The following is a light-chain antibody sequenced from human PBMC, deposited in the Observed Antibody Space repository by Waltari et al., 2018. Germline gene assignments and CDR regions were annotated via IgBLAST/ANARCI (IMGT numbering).Light chain of an antibody. Sequence: QSVLTQAPSASGTPGQGVTISCSGSNPNLGRNSVNWYQRFSGTAPKLLIHSNTQRPSGVPDRFSGSKSGTSASLAISGLQSEDEADYYCASWDDSLSGVVFGGGTKLTVL. CDR1: NPNLGRNS. J-gene: IGLJ3*02. CDR3: ASWDDSLSGVV. CDR2: SNT. V-gene: IGLV1-44*01.